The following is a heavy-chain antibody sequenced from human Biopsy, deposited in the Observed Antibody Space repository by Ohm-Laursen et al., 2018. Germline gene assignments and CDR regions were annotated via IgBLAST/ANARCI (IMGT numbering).Heavy chain of an antibody. D-gene: IGHD6-19*01. CDR3: AKDRRVVAGYDAFDI. J-gene: IGHJ3*02. CDR1: GFTFDDYA. CDR2: ISWNSGSI. Sequence: SLRLSCAASGFTFDDYAMHWVRQAPGKGLEWVSGISWNSGSIGYADSVKGRFTISRDNAKNSLYLQMNSLRAEDTALYYCAKDRRVVAGYDAFDIWGQGTMVTVSS. V-gene: IGHV3-9*01.